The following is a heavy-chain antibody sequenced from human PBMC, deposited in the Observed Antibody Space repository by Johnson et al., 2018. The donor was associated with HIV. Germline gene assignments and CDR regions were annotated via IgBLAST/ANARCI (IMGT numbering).Heavy chain of an antibody. V-gene: IGHV3-30*04. Sequence: QVQLVESGGGVVQPGRSLRLSCAGSGFTFSSYAFHWVRQAPAKGLEWVAAISYDGSNKYYADSVKGRFTISRDNSKNTLYLQMNSLRAEDTAVYYCARDRFPYYDFWSGYYRGAFDIWGQGTMVTVSS. CDR3: ARDRFPYYDFWSGYYRGAFDI. CDR1: GFTFSSYA. D-gene: IGHD3-3*01. CDR2: ISYDGSNK. J-gene: IGHJ3*02.